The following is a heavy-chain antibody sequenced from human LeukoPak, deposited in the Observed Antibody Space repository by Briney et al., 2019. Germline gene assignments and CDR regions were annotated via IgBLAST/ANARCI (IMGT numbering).Heavy chain of an antibody. Sequence: SETLSLTCTVSGGSVSSGSYYWSWIRQPPGKGLEWIGYIYYSGSTNYNPSLKSRVTISVDTSKNQFSLKLSSVTAADTAVYYCARYARGVVVPAASIYYGMDAWDKGTTVTVSS. CDR2: IYYSGST. J-gene: IGHJ6*04. CDR3: ARYARGVVVPAASIYYGMDA. CDR1: GGSVSSGSYY. V-gene: IGHV4-61*01. D-gene: IGHD2-2*01.